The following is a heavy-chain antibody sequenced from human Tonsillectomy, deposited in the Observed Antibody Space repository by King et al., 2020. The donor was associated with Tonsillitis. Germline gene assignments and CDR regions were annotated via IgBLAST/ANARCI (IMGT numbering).Heavy chain of an antibody. CDR3: ARGFPTDYGSGTYYRGIDY. J-gene: IGHJ4*02. CDR2: INHTGST. CDR1: GGSFSGYF. V-gene: IGHV4-34*01. Sequence: VQLQQWGAGLLKPSETLSLTCAVYGGSFSGYFWSGIRQSPGKGLEWIGEINHTGSTNYNPSLKIRVTISIDTPKNQFFLKLSSVTAADTAVYYCARGFPTDYGSGTYYRGIDYWGQGTLVTVSS. D-gene: IGHD3-10*01.